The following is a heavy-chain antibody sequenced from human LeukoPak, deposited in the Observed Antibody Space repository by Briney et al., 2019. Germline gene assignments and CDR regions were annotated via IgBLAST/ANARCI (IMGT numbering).Heavy chain of an antibody. CDR3: ARDRVRETYSRNYYNGMDV. D-gene: IGHD1-14*01. V-gene: IGHV3-21*01. Sequence: KAGGSLRLSCAASGFTFSSYGMHWVRQAPGKGLEWVSSISGSSQYIYYADSIKGRFTMSRDNTKDSLFLLMNSLRAEDTAVYYCARDRVRETYSRNYYNGMDVWGQGTTVTVSS. CDR1: GFTFSSYG. CDR2: ISGSSQYI. J-gene: IGHJ6*02.